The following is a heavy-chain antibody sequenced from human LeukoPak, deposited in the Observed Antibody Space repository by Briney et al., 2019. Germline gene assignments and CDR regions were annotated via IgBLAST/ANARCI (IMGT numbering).Heavy chain of an antibody. J-gene: IGHJ4*02. CDR1: GFTFSSYW. Sequence: GGSLRLSCAVSGFTFSSYWMHWVHQAPGKGLVWVARINSDGSTTAYADSVKGRFTISRDNAKNTLYLQMNSLRAEDTAVYSCARGSKYSLDYWGQGTLVTVSS. V-gene: IGHV3-74*01. CDR2: INSDGSTT. CDR3: ARGSKYSLDY. D-gene: IGHD6-6*01.